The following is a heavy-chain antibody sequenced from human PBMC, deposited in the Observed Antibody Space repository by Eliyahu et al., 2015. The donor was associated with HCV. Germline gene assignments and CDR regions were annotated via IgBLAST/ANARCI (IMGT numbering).Heavy chain of an antibody. J-gene: IGHJ5*02. CDR1: GGSFSLYF. CDR3: ARGREYSSSSPDFDP. V-gene: IGHV4-59*01. Sequence: QVQLQESGPGLVKPSETLSLTCTVSGGSFSLYFWSWVRQPPGKGLEWIGHSHYTGSTNYNPSLKSRVTMSLDTSKNQFSLNMISVTAADTAVYYCARGREYSSSSPDFDPWGQGTLVTVSS. CDR2: SHYTGST. D-gene: IGHD6-6*01.